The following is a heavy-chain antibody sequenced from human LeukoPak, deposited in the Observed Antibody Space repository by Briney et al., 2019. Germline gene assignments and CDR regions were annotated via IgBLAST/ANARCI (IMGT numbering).Heavy chain of an antibody. J-gene: IGHJ5*02. Sequence: SGGSLRLSCAASGFTFSSYAMHWVRQAPGKGLEWVTIISYDGSNKYYADSVKGRFTISRDNSENTLYLQMNSLRTEDTAVYYCARGDKQLVFNRNKGGLDPWGQGTLVTVSS. CDR3: ARGDKQLVFNRNKGGLDP. CDR2: ISYDGSNK. CDR1: GFTFSSYA. V-gene: IGHV3-30*04. D-gene: IGHD6-13*01.